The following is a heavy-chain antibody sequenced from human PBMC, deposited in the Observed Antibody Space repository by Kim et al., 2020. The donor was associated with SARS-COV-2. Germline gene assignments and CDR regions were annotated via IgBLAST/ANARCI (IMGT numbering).Heavy chain of an antibody. D-gene: IGHD6-13*01. V-gene: IGHV4-4*07. J-gene: IGHJ6*02. Sequence: SETLSLTCTVSGGSISSYYWSWIRQPAGKGLEWIGRIYTSGSTNYNPSLKSRVTMSVDTSKNQFSLKLSSVTAADTAVYYCARDGSGGQQQLVSHYYYGMDVWGQGTTVTVSS. CDR1: GGSISSYY. CDR2: IYTSGST. CDR3: ARDGSGGQQQLVSHYYYGMDV.